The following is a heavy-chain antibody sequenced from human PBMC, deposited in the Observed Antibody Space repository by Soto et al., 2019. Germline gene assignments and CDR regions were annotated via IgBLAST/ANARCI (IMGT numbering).Heavy chain of an antibody. CDR3: ARARVGASTYDALAI. D-gene: IGHD1-26*01. Sequence: SVKVSCKASGGTFSSYAIRWVRQAPGQGLEWMGGIIPIFGTANYAQKCQGRVTITAYESTSTAYMELRSRRSEDTAVYYCARARVGASTYDALAIWGQGTIVTVS. J-gene: IGHJ3*02. V-gene: IGHV1-69*13. CDR1: GGTFSSYA. CDR2: IIPIFGTA.